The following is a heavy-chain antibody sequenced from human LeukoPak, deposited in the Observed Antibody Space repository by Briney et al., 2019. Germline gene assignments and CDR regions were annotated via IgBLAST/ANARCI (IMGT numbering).Heavy chain of an antibody. Sequence: SETLSLTCTVSGGSISSYYWSWIRQPAGKGLEWIGRIYTSGSTNDNPSLKSRVTMSVDTSKNQFALKLSSVTAADTAVYYCARGARVYCSSTSCFDYWGQGTLVTVSS. J-gene: IGHJ4*02. CDR2: IYTSGST. D-gene: IGHD2-2*01. V-gene: IGHV4-4*07. CDR3: ARGARVYCSSTSCFDY. CDR1: GGSISSYY.